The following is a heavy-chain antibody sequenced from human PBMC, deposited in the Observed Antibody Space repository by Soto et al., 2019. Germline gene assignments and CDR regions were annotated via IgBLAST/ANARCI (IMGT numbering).Heavy chain of an antibody. CDR3: ATDRGGYCSGGSGPDDWFEP. CDR2: INVGNGGT. Sequence: QVQLVQSGAEEKKPGASVKVSCKASGYTFTTYPMNWLRQAPGQRPEWMGWINVGNGGTKYSQKFQGRVSITRDTSSSTAYMQLSRLPSDDTAVYYCATDRGGYCSGGSGPDDWFEPWGQRTMVNVTS. CDR1: GYTFTTYP. D-gene: IGHD2-15*01. V-gene: IGHV1-3*05. J-gene: IGHJ5*02.